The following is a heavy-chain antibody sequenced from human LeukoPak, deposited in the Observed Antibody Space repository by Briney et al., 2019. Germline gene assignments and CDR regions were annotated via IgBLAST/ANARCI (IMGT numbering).Heavy chain of an antibody. CDR2: IYYSGST. J-gene: IGHJ5*02. CDR1: GGSISSSSYY. V-gene: IGHV4-39*07. CDR3: ARGITMIDTGSLKNWFDP. D-gene: IGHD3-22*01. Sequence: SETLSLTCTVSGGSISSSSYYWGWIRQPPGKGLEWIGSIYYSGSTYYNPSLKSRVTISVDTSKNQFSLKLCSVTAADTAVYYCARGITMIDTGSLKNWFDPWGQGTLVTVSS.